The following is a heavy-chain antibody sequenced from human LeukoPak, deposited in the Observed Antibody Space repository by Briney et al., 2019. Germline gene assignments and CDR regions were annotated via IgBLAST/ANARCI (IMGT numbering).Heavy chain of an antibody. Sequence: SETLSLTCTVSGGPISASGYYWGWVRQPPGKGLEWIGSVFYSGSTFYNPSLKSRVSISVDTSKKQFSLKLTSVTAADTAVYYCARDNCSGGSCFHASYYYGMDVWGQGTTVTVSS. J-gene: IGHJ6*02. D-gene: IGHD2-15*01. V-gene: IGHV4-39*07. CDR1: GGPISASGYY. CDR2: VFYSGST. CDR3: ARDNCSGGSCFHASYYYGMDV.